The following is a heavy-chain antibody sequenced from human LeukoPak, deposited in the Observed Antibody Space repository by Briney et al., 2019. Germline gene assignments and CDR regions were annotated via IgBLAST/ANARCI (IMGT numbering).Heavy chain of an antibody. CDR1: GGTFSSYA. D-gene: IGHD1-26*01. V-gene: IGHV1-69*05. J-gene: IGHJ4*02. Sequence: SVKVSCKASGGTFSSYAISWVRQAPGQGLEWMGGIIPIFGTANYAQKFQGRATITTDESTSTAYMELSSLRSEDTAVYYCASHHLVVGATAYFDYWGQGTLVTVSS. CDR2: IIPIFGTA. CDR3: ASHHLVVGATAYFDY.